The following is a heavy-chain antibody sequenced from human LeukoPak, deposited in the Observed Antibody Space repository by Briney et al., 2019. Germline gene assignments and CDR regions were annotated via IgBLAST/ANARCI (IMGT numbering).Heavy chain of an antibody. CDR2: ISWDGGST. Sequence: GGSLRLSCEASGFTFDDYAMHWVRQPPGKGLEWVSRISWDGGSTYYADSVKGRFTISRDNSKNSLYLQMNSLRAEDTALYYCAKDVRGSTSWYGLDYWGQGTLVTVSS. V-gene: IGHV3-43D*03. J-gene: IGHJ4*02. D-gene: IGHD6-13*01. CDR3: AKDVRGSTSWYGLDY. CDR1: GFTFDDYA.